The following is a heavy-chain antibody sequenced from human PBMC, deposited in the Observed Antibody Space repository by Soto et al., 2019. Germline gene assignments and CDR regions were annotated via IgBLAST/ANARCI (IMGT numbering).Heavy chain of an antibody. Sequence: GGSLRLSCAASGFTFSSYAMSWVRQAPGKGLEWVSASSGSGGSTYYADSVKGRFTISRDNSKNTLYLQMNSLRAEDTAIYYCVTDSHWGIISPTHVSWGQGTLVSVSS. J-gene: IGHJ5*02. CDR1: GFTFSSYA. CDR2: SSGSGGST. D-gene: IGHD3-16*01. V-gene: IGHV3-23*01. CDR3: VTDSHWGIISPTHVS.